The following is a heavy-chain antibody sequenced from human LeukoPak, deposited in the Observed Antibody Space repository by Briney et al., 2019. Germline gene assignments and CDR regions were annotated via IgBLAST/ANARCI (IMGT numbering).Heavy chain of an antibody. D-gene: IGHD2-21*02. J-gene: IGHJ4*02. CDR1: GGSISSYY. Sequence: PSETLSLTCTVSGGSISSYYWSWIRQPPGKGLEWIGYIYYSGSTNYNPSLKSRVTISVDTSKDQFSLKLSSVTAADTAVYYCARHWAYCGGDCHIFDYWGQGTLVTVSS. CDR2: IYYSGST. V-gene: IGHV4-59*08. CDR3: ARHWAYCGGDCHIFDY.